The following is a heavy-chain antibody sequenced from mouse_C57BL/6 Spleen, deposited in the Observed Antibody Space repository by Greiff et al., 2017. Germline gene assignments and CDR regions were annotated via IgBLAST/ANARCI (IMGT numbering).Heavy chain of an antibody. Sequence: VKLMESGPGLVAPSQSLSITCTVSGFSLTSYGVDWVRQSPGKGLEWLGVIWGVGSTNYNSALKSRLSISKDNSKSQVFLKMNSLQTDDTAMYYCASGSNSFAYWGQGTLVTVSA. CDR3: ASGSNSFAY. V-gene: IGHV2-6*01. CDR1: GFSLTSYG. CDR2: IWGVGST. J-gene: IGHJ3*01. D-gene: IGHD2-5*01.